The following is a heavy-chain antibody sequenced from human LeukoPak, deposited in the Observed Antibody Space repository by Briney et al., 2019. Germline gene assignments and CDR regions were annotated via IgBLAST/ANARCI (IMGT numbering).Heavy chain of an antibody. CDR2: ISGSGGST. Sequence: GGSLRLSCAASGFTFSSYAMSWVRQAPGKGLEWVSAISGSGGSTYYADSVKGRFTISRDNSKNTLYLQMNSLGAEDTAVYYCAKDHTTPHYYDSSGYYLGSHYWGQGTLVTVSS. V-gene: IGHV3-23*01. J-gene: IGHJ4*02. D-gene: IGHD3-22*01. CDR3: AKDHTTPHYYDSSGYYLGSHY. CDR1: GFTFSSYA.